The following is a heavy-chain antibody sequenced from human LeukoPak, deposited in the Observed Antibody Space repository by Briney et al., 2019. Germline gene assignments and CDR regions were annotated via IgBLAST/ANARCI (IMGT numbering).Heavy chain of an antibody. D-gene: IGHD3-22*01. Sequence: PGGSLRLSCAASGFTFSSYAMSWVRQAPGKGLEWVSAISGSGGSTYYADSVKGRFTISRDNSKNTLYLQMNSLRAEDTAVYYCAKGDPYYYDSSGYYGYWGQGTLVTVSS. CDR1: GFTFSSYA. CDR3: AKGDPYYYDSSGYYGY. V-gene: IGHV3-23*01. CDR2: ISGSGGST. J-gene: IGHJ4*02.